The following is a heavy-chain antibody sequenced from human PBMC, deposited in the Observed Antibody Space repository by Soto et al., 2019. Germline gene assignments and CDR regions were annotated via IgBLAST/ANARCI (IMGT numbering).Heavy chain of an antibody. D-gene: IGHD2-2*01. V-gene: IGHV3-30-3*01. CDR3: ARDPWVPQSKYYYYGMDV. J-gene: IGHJ6*02. CDR2: ISYDGSNK. Sequence: GGSLRLSCAASGFTFSSYAMHWVRQAPGKGLEWVAVISYDGSNKYYADSVKGRFTISRDNSKNTLYLQMNSLRAEDTAVYYCARDPWVPQSKYYYYGMDVWGQGTTVTVSS. CDR1: GFTFSSYA.